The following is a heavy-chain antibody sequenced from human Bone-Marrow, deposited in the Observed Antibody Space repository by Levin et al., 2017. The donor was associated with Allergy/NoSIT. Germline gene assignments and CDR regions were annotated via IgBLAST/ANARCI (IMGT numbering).Heavy chain of an antibody. J-gene: IGHJ3*02. CDR2: IYHSGST. CDR1: GGSISSSNW. Sequence: SETLSLTCAVSGGSISSSNWWTWVRQSPGGGLAWIGEIYHSGSTNYNPSLKNRIFISVDKSRNQFSLTLNSVTAADTALYYCARRNSSWVVFAFDMWGQGTLVTVSS. CDR3: ARRNSSWVVFAFDM. D-gene: IGHD2-8*02. V-gene: IGHV4-4*02.